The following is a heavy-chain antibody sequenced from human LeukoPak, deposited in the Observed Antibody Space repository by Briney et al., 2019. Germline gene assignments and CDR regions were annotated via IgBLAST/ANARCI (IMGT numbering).Heavy chain of an antibody. CDR3: AREGGYSYAKFFDY. V-gene: IGHV4-59*01. CDR1: GGSISSYY. Sequence: SETLSLACTVSGGSISSYYWSWIRQPPGKGLEWIGYIYYSGSTNYNPSLKSRVTISVDTSKNQFSLKLSSVTAADTAVYYCAREGGYSYAKFFDYWGQGTLVTVSS. J-gene: IGHJ4*02. CDR2: IYYSGST. D-gene: IGHD5-18*01.